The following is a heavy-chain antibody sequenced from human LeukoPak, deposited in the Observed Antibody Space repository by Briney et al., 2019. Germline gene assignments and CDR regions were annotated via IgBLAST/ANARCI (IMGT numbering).Heavy chain of an antibody. J-gene: IGHJ4*02. D-gene: IGHD1-26*01. CDR3: ASLSSRIEGSPDY. CDR1: GLTFSSYG. V-gene: IGHV3-7*01. Sequence: PGGSLRLSCAASGLTFSSYGLTWVRQAPGKGLDWVPNIKQDGSEKYYVDSVKGRFTVSRDNAKNSLYLQMNSLRAEDTAVYYCASLSSRIEGSPDYWGQGTLVTVSS. CDR2: IKQDGSEK.